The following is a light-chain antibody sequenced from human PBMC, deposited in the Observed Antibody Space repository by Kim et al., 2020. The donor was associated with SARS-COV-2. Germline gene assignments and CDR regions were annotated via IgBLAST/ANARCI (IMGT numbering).Light chain of an antibody. CDR2: DAS. V-gene: IGKV3-11*01. J-gene: IGKJ1*01. Sequence: EIVLTQSPATLSLSPGERATLSCRASQSVSSYLAWYQQKPGQAPRLLIYDASNRATGIPARFSGSGSGTDFTLTISSLEPEDFAVYYCQRRSNWLRTFGQGTKVDIK. CDR1: QSVSSY. CDR3: QRRSNWLRT.